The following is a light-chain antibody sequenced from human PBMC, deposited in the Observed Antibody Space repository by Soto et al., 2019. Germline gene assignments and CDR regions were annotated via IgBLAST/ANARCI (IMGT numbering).Light chain of an antibody. V-gene: IGKV1-39*01. CDR2: AAS. CDR1: QTIANY. J-gene: IGKJ1*01. CDR3: QHSYILFSTT. Sequence: DIQMTQSPLLLSASIGDRVTITCRANQTIANYLNWYQQNPGKAPKLLIYAASSLQGGVTSRFSGSGSGTDFTLTITSLQPEDFSTYYCQHSYILFSTTFGQGTKVEIK.